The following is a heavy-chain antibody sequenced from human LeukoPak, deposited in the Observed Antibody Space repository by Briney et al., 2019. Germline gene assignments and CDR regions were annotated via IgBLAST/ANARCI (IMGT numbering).Heavy chain of an antibody. V-gene: IGHV4-38-2*02. J-gene: IGHJ4*02. CDR3: ARGRDYGDAIDY. CDR2: IYHSGST. CDR1: GYSISSGYY. D-gene: IGHD4-17*01. Sequence: SETLSLTCTVSGYSISSGYYWGWIRQPPGKGLEWIGSIYHSGSTYYNPSLKSRVTISVDTSKNQFSLKLSSVTAADTAVYYCARGRDYGDAIDYWGQGTLVTVSS.